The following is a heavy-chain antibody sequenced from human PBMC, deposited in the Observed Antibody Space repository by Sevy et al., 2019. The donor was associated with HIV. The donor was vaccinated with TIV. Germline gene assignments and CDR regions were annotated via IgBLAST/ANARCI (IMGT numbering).Heavy chain of an antibody. V-gene: IGHV4-31*03. CDR2: IYYSGST. CDR3: ATCTSCYPLYAFDI. CDR1: GGSISSGGYY. J-gene: IGHJ3*02. Sequence: SETLSLTCTVSGGSISSGGYYWSWIRQHPGKGLEWIGYIYYSGSTYYNPSLKSRVTISVDTSKNQFSLKLSSVTAADTAVYYCATCTSCYPLYAFDIRGQGTMVTVSS. D-gene: IGHD2-2*01.